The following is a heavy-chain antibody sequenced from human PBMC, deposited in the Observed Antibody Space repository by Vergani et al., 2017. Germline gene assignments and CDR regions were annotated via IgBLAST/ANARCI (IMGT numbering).Heavy chain of an antibody. D-gene: IGHD6-19*01. V-gene: IGHV3-9*01. CDR1: GFTFDDYA. Sequence: VQLVESGGGLVQPGRSLRLSCAASGFTFDDYAMHWVRQAPGKGLEWVSGSSWNSGSIGYADSVKGRFTISRDNAKNSLYLQMNSLRAEDTALYYCAKDWGVAGSHAFDIWGQGTMVTVSS. CDR3: AKDWGVAGSHAFDI. J-gene: IGHJ3*02. CDR2: SSWNSGSI.